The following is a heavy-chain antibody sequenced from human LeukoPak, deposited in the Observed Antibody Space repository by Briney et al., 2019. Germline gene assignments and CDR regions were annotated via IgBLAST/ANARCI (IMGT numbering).Heavy chain of an antibody. J-gene: IGHJ4*02. Sequence: GGSLRLSCAASGLSLSNFWMHWVRQAPGKGLEWVAIISKDGNEIKYVDSVKGRFTLSRDNARNSVYLQMNSLRTEDTALYYCVTDGDKWNDFEYWGQGTLVTVSS. D-gene: IGHD1-1*01. CDR2: ISKDGNEI. CDR1: GLSLSNFW. V-gene: IGHV3-7*01. CDR3: VTDGDKWNDFEY.